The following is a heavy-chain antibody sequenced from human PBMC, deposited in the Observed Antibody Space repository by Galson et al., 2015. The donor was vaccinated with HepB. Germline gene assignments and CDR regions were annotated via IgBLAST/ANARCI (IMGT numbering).Heavy chain of an antibody. CDR1: GFTFSSYA. CDR3: AKTGCSAGRCYSGFDY. Sequence: SLRLSCAASGFTFSSYAMSWVRQAPGKGLEWVSGISGNGGSTYYADSVKGRFTISRDNSKNTLYLQMNSLRADDTAVYYCAKTGCSAGRCYSGFDYWGQGTLVTVSS. D-gene: IGHD2-15*01. J-gene: IGHJ4*02. CDR2: ISGNGGST. V-gene: IGHV3-23*01.